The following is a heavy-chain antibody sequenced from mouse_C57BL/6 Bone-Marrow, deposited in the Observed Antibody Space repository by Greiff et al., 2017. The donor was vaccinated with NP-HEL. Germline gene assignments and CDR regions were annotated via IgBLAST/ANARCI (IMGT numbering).Heavy chain of an antibody. CDR1: GYTFTSYG. CDR2: IYPRSGNT. V-gene: IGHV1-81*01. D-gene: IGHD5-1*01. Sequence: QVQLQQSGAELARPGASVKLSCKASGYTFTSYGISWVKQRTGQGLEWIGEIYPRSGNTYYNAKFKGKATLTADTSSSTAYMALRSLTSEDSAVYVCARSREYPAWFAYWGQGTLVTVSA. J-gene: IGHJ3*01. CDR3: ARSREYPAWFAY.